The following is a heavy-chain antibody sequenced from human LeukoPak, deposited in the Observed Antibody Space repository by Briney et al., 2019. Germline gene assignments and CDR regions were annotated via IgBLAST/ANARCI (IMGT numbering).Heavy chain of an antibody. CDR2: IYYRGGT. CDR1: GGSISSSSYF. Sequence: SETLSLTCTVSGGSISSSSYFWGWIRQPPGEGLEWIGIIYYRGGTYQNPSLKSRVTISVDTSRNQFSLKLSSVTAADTAVFHCARHSRGYYDSTGYYYGSHAFDIWGQGTMVTVSS. CDR3: ARHSRGYYDSTGYYYGSHAFDI. J-gene: IGHJ3*02. D-gene: IGHD3-22*01. V-gene: IGHV4-39*01.